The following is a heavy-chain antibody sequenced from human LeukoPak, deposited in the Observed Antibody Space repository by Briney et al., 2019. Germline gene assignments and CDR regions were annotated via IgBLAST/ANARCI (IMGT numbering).Heavy chain of an antibody. D-gene: IGHD5-12*01. V-gene: IGHV4-59*08. CDR2: IYSSGST. J-gene: IGHJ4*02. CDR3: ARHRVAPYYFDY. Sequence: SETLSLTCTVSGGSISSYYWSWIRQPPGEGLEWIGYIYSSGSTNYNPSLKSRVTISVDTSQNQFSLKLSSVTAADTAVYYCARHRVAPYYFDYWGQGTLVTVSS. CDR1: GGSISSYY.